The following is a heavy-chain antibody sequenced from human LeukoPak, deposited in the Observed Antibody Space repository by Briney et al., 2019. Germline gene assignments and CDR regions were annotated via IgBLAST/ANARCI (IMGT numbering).Heavy chain of an antibody. J-gene: IGHJ6*03. CDR2: ISPNSGGT. CDR1: GYTFTGYY. Sequence: ASVKASCKASGYTFTGYYMHWVRQAPGQGLEWMGWISPNSGGTNYAQKFQGRVTMTRDTSISTAYMELSRLRSDDMAVYYCARDFTPYATVTTNYYYMDVWGKGTTVTVSS. V-gene: IGHV1-2*02. CDR3: ARDFTPYATVTTNYYYMDV. D-gene: IGHD4-17*01.